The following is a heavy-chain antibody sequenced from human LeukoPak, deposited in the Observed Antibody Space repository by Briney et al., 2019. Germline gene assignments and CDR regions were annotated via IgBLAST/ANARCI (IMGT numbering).Heavy chain of an antibody. V-gene: IGHV3-23*01. CDR1: AFTFSSYA. CDR2: ISGRGGST. CDR3: AKSGGAVAGTGWNY. Sequence: GRSLRPSCAASAFTFSSYAMSWASHPPGKGLEWVSAISGRGGSTYYAGSVRGRFTMSRDNSKHTLYLQMNSQRAEDTAVYYCAKSGGAVAGTGWNYWGQGTLVTVSS. J-gene: IGHJ4*02. D-gene: IGHD6-19*01.